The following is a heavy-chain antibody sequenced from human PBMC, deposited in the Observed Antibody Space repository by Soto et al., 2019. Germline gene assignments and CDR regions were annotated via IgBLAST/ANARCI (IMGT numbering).Heavy chain of an antibody. V-gene: IGHV3-48*02. CDR2: ISGSSQTI. CDR3: ARTLSWRRGPFDP. D-gene: IGHD2-15*01. CDR1: GFIFNTYS. J-gene: IGHJ5*02. Sequence: GGSLRLSCAASGFIFNTYSMNWVRQAPGKGLEWVSYISGSSQTIFYADSVRGRFTISRDNANNSTYLQMVSLRDEDTAVYYCARTLSWRRGPFDPWGQGTLVTVSS.